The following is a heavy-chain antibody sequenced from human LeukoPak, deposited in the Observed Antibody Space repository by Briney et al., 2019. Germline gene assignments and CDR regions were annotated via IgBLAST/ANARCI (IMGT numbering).Heavy chain of an antibody. J-gene: IGHJ6*03. CDR1: GFNVSSNY. CDR3: VRARELFYYMDV. D-gene: IGHD1-26*01. CDR2: IYSGGST. V-gene: IGHV3-66*01. Sequence: GGSLRLSCAASGFNVSSNYMSWVRQAPGKGLEWVSVIYSGGSTYYADSVKGRFTISRDNSKNTLYLQINTLRAEDTAVYYCVRARELFYYMDVWGKGTTVTVSS.